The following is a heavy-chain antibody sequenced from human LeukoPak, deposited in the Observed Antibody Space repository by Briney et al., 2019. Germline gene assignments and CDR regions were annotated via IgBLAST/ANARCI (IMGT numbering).Heavy chain of an antibody. Sequence: ASVKVSCKASGYTFTSYGISWVRQPPGQGLEWMGWISAYNGNTNYAQKLQGRVTMTTDTSTSTAYMELRSLRSDDTAVYYCARPQAYCGGDCYSEGIYYYGMDVWGQGPTVTVSS. CDR2: ISAYNGNT. V-gene: IGHV1-18*01. CDR3: ARPQAYCGGDCYSEGIYYYGMDV. D-gene: IGHD2-21*02. CDR1: GYTFTSYG. J-gene: IGHJ6*02.